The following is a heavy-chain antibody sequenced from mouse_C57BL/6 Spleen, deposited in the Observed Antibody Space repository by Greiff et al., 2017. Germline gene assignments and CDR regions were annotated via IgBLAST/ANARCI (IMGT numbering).Heavy chain of an antibody. D-gene: IGHD3-2*02. Sequence: QVQLQQSGAELMKPGASVKLSCKATGYTFTGYWIEWVKQRPGHGLEWIGEILPGSGSTNHNEKFKGKSTFTANTSSNTAYMQLRSLTTEDSAIYYCARRGGTGSGHPWFAYWGQGTLVTVSA. CDR2: ILPGSGST. CDR3: ARRGGTGSGHPWFAY. V-gene: IGHV1-9*01. J-gene: IGHJ3*01. CDR1: GYTFTGYW.